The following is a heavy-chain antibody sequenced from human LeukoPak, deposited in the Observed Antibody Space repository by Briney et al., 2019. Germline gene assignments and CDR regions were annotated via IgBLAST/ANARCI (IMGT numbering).Heavy chain of an antibody. V-gene: IGHV1-69*04. J-gene: IGHJ4*02. CDR2: IIPILGIA. CDR1: GGTFSSYA. Sequence: SVKVSCKASGGTFSSYAISWVRQAPGQGLEWMGRIIPILGIANYAQKFQGRVTITADKSTSTAYMELSSLRSEDTAVYYCARDRVSAAGIPPSGYWGQGALVTVSS. D-gene: IGHD6-13*01. CDR3: ARDRVSAAGIPPSGY.